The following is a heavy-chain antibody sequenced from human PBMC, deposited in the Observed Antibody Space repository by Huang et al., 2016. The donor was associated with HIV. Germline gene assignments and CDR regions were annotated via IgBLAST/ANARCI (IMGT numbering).Heavy chain of an antibody. D-gene: IGHD3-10*01. V-gene: IGHV4-34*01. Sequence: QVQLQQWGAGLLKPSETLSLTCAFYGGSFSGYYWGWIRQSPGKGLEWIGESNQSGNTNDNPSLKSRLTISVDTSKNQFSLKLSSVTAADTAVYYWARKRMRSWLDDHDAFDIWGQGTMVTVSS. CDR2: SNQSGNT. CDR1: GGSFSGYY. J-gene: IGHJ3*02. CDR3: ARKRMRSWLDDHDAFDI.